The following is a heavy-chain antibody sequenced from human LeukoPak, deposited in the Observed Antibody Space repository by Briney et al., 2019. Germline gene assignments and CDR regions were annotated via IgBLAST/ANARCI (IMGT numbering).Heavy chain of an antibody. Sequence: SGTLSLTCAVSGGSISSSNWWSWVRQPPGKGLEWIGEIYHSGSTNYNPSLKSRVTISVDKSKNQFSLKLSSVTAADTAVYYCADRSLAVAGTEYFQHWGQGTLVTVSS. CDR2: IYHSGST. CDR3: ADRSLAVAGTEYFQH. J-gene: IGHJ1*01. V-gene: IGHV4-4*02. CDR1: GGSISSSNW. D-gene: IGHD6-19*01.